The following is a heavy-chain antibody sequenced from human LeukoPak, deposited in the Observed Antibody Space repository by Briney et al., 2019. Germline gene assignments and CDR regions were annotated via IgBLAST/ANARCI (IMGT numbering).Heavy chain of an antibody. CDR2: ISSSGYNI. J-gene: IGHJ3*02. CDR1: GFTFSSCE. D-gene: IGHD4-17*01. V-gene: IGHV3-48*03. Sequence: PGGSLRLSCAASGFTFSSCEMNWVRQAPGRGLEWVSYISSSGYNIYYADSVKGRFTVSRDNAKNSLYLQMNSLTAEDTGLYYCAREDFGDNGDAFDIWGQGTLVTVSS. CDR3: AREDFGDNGDAFDI.